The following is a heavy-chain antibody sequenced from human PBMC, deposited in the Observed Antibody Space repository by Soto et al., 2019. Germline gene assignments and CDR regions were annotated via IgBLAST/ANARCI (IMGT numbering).Heavy chain of an antibody. CDR2: INPSGGST. CDR1: GYTFTSYY. Sequence: ASVKVSCKASGYTFTSYYMHWVRQAPGQGLEWMGIINPSGGSTSYAQKFQGRVTMTRDTSTSTVYMELSSLRSEDTAVYYCARGLLAGYRSGYYYGPHDAFDIWGQGTMVTVSS. V-gene: IGHV1-46*01. J-gene: IGHJ3*02. D-gene: IGHD3-22*01. CDR3: ARGLLAGYRSGYYYGPHDAFDI.